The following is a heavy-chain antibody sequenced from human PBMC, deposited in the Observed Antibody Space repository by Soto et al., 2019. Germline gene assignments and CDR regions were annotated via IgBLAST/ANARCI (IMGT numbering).Heavy chain of an antibody. CDR3: ATSSSSVKYYYYMEV. CDR1: GGSISSYY. J-gene: IGHJ6*03. D-gene: IGHD6-6*01. CDR2: IYYIGIT. Sequence: SETLSLTCTVSGGSISSYYWSWIRQSPGKGLEWIGYIYYIGITNFNPSLKSRVTISVDTSKKQFSLKLSSVTAADTAVYYCATSSSSVKYYYYMEVWGKGTTVTVSS. V-gene: IGHV4-59*01.